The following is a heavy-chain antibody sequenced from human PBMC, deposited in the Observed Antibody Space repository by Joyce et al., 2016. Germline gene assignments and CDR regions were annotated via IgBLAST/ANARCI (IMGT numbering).Heavy chain of an antibody. CDR1: GFTFDDYA. D-gene: IGHD6-19*01. J-gene: IGHJ4*02. CDR3: AKDLARNAVAGTLDY. V-gene: IGHV3-9*01. CDR2: ISWNSGNI. Sequence: EVQLVESGGGLVQPGRSLRLSCAASGFTFDDYAMNWVRQAPVEGLEWVSGISWNSGNIGYAETVKGRFTISRDNAKNSLYLQMNSLRAEDTALYYCAKDLARNAVAGTLDYWGQGILVTVSS.